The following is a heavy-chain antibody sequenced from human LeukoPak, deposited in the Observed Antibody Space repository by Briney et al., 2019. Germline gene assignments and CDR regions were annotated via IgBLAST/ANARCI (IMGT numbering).Heavy chain of an antibody. D-gene: IGHD1-26*01. CDR2: ISGDGGST. CDR3: TVGATGSHFDY. Sequence: GGSLRLSCAASGFTFDDYAMHWVRQAPGKGPEWVSLISGDGGSTYYADSVKGRFTISRDNSKNSLYLQMNSLRTEDTALYYCTVGATGSHFDYWGQGTLVTVSS. CDR1: GFTFDDYA. V-gene: IGHV3-43*02. J-gene: IGHJ4*02.